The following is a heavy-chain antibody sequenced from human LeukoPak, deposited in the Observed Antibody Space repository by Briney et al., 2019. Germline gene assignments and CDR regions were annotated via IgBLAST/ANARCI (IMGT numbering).Heavy chain of an antibody. D-gene: IGHD6-13*01. CDR2: INPNSGGT. CDR1: GYTFTGYY. CDR3: ARIHSSSSDY. J-gene: IGHJ4*02. V-gene: IGHV1-2*02. Sequence: GASVKVSCKASGYTFTGYYMHWVRQAPGQGLEWMGWINPNSGGTNYAQEFQGRVTMTRDTSISTAYMELSGLRSDDTAVYYCARIHSSSSDYWGQGTLVTVSS.